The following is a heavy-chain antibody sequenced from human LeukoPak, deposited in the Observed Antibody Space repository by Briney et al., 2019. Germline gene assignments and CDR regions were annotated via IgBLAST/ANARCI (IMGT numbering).Heavy chain of an antibody. CDR3: ARGPRESTPFQYGMDV. D-gene: IGHD2-15*01. V-gene: IGHV1-2*07. CDR2: INLNNGGT. CDR1: GGTFRSFA. J-gene: IGHJ6*02. Sequence: GASVKVSCKASGGTFRSFAISWVRQAPGQGLEWMGWINLNNGGTNFADKLQGRIIMTGDTSLSTAYLELSNLRSDDTAVYYCARGPRESTPFQYGMDVWGQGTTVIVS.